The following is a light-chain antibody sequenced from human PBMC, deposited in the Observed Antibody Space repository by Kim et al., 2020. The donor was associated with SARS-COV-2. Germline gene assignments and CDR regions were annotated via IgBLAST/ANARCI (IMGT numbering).Light chain of an antibody. J-gene: IGLJ2*01. CDR2: EVS. CDR1: SSDVGTYNL. CDR3: CSYARSSTSVV. V-gene: IGLV2-23*02. Sequence: QSALTQPASVSGSPGQSITISCTGTSSDVGTYNLVSWYQQHPGKAPKLMIYEVSKWPSGVSNRFSGSKSGYTASLTISGLQAEDEADYYCCSYARSSTSVVFGGGTQLTVL.